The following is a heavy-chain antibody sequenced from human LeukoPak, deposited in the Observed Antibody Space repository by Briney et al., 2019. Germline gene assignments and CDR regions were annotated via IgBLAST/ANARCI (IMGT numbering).Heavy chain of an antibody. J-gene: IGHJ4*02. CDR2: VIPILGIA. Sequence: SVKVSCKASGGTFSSYAISWVRQAPGQGLEWMGRVIPILGIANYAQKFQGRVTITADKSTSTAYMELSSLRSEDTAVYYCARAHCGGDCYLFDYWGQGTLVTVSS. D-gene: IGHD2-21*02. CDR1: GGTFSSYA. CDR3: ARAHCGGDCYLFDY. V-gene: IGHV1-69*04.